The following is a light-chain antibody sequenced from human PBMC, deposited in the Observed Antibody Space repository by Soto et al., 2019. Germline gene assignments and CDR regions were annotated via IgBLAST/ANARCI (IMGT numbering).Light chain of an antibody. CDR1: QSISSY. Sequence: EIVMTQSPATLSVSPGERATLSCRASQSISSYLAWYQQKPGQAPRLLIYDASNRATGIPARFSGSGSGTEFTLTISSLQSEDFAVYYCQQYNNWPRTFGQGTKVDIK. J-gene: IGKJ1*01. CDR3: QQYNNWPRT. V-gene: IGKV3D-15*01. CDR2: DAS.